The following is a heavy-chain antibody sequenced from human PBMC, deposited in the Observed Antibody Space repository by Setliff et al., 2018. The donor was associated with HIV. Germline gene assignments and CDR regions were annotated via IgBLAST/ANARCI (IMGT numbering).Heavy chain of an antibody. CDR3: AKDVCSGAYCYAYYYYGMDV. Sequence: GGSLRLSCAASGFTFSNHWMYWVRQAPGKGLEWVSGISGSAGTTYYADSVKGRFTISRDNSKNTLYLQMNSLRVEDTAVYYCAKDVCSGAYCYAYYYYGMDVWGQGTMVTVSS. D-gene: IGHD2-15*01. J-gene: IGHJ6*02. CDR1: GFTFSNHW. V-gene: IGHV3-23*01. CDR2: ISGSAGTT.